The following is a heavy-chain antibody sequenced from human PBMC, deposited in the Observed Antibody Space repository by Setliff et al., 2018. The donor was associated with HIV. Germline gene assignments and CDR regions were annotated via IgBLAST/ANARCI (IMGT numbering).Heavy chain of an antibody. CDR3: AREGRGGNSYLYYYYGMDV. CDR1: GGTFSNYG. Sequence: SVKVSCKASGGTFSNYGMSWVRQAPGQGLEWMGGIIPISGTANYAQKLQGRVTITTDESTSTAYMELSGLRSEDTAVYYCAREGRGGNSYLYYYYGMDVWGQGTTVTVSS. CDR2: IIPISGTA. V-gene: IGHV1-69*05. D-gene: IGHD2-15*01. J-gene: IGHJ6*02.